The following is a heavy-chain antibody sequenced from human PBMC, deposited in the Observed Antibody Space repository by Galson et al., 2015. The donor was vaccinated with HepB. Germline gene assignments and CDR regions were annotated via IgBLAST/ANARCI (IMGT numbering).Heavy chain of an antibody. D-gene: IGHD1-26*01. V-gene: IGHV2-70*01. J-gene: IGHJ4*02. Sequence: PALVKPTQTLTLTCTFSGFSLSTSGMCVSWIRQPPGKALEWLALIDWDDDKYYSTSLKTRLTISKDTSKNQVVLTMTNMYPVDTATYYCARMKGSYNYFDYWGQGTLVTVSS. CDR2: IDWDDDK. CDR3: ARMKGSYNYFDY. CDR1: GFSLSTSGMC.